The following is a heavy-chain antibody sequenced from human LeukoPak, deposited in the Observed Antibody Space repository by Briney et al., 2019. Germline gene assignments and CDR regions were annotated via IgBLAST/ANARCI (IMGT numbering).Heavy chain of an antibody. J-gene: IGHJ5*02. Sequence: SETLSLTCTVSGGSISSSSYYWGWIRQPPGKGLEWIGSIYYSGSTYYNPSLKSRVTISVDTSKNQFSLKLSSVTAADTAVYYCARTPLWFGDKGNWFDPWGQGTLVTVSS. CDR2: IYYSGST. CDR1: GGSISSSSYY. V-gene: IGHV4-39*01. D-gene: IGHD3-10*01. CDR3: ARTPLWFGDKGNWFDP.